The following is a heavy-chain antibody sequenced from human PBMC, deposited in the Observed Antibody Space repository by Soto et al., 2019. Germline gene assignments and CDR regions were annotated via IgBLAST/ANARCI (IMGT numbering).Heavy chain of an antibody. Sequence: VQLLESGGGLVQPGGSLRISCAASGVTFRNYTMTWVRQPPRRGLEWVPVITGSGGGPYFVDSEKGRFTISRDNSMNAVYLQTNSLRPEDTAVYDRAKRAHTAAAFDYLGRGTLVTFSS. CDR3: AKRAHTAAAFDY. CDR1: GVTFRNYT. V-gene: IGHV3-23*01. D-gene: IGHD6-25*01. CDR2: ITGSGGGP. J-gene: IGHJ4*02.